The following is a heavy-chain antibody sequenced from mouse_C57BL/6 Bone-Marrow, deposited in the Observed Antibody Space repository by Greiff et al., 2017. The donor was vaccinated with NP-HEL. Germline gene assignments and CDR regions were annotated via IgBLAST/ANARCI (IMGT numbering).Heavy chain of an antibody. J-gene: IGHJ1*03. CDR3: ARVVAWYFDV. CDR2: IYPGDGDT. V-gene: IGHV1-82*01. CDR1: GYAFSSSW. Sequence: QVQLQQSGPELVKPGASVKISCKASGYAFSSSWMNWVKQRPGKGLEWIGRIYPGDGDTNYNGKFKGKATLTADKSSSTAYMQLSSLTSEDSAVYFCARVVAWYFDVWGTGTTVTVSS. D-gene: IGHD1-1*01.